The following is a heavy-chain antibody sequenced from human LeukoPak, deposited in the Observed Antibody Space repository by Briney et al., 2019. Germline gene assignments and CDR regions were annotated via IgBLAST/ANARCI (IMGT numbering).Heavy chain of an antibody. Sequence: SETLSLTCTVSGCSISSGYYWGWIRQPPGKGLEWIGSIYHSGSTYYNPSLKSRVTISVDTSKNQFSLKLSSVTAADTAVYYCAREEVGANDYWGQGTLVTVSS. J-gene: IGHJ4*02. V-gene: IGHV4-38-2*02. CDR1: GCSISSGYY. D-gene: IGHD1-26*01. CDR3: AREEVGANDY. CDR2: IYHSGST.